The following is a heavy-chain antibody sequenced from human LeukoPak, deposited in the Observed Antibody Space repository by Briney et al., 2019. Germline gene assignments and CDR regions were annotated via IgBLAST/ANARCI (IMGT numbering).Heavy chain of an antibody. D-gene: IGHD6-13*01. CDR1: GGSIRSYY. CDR3: ARDREASAGYDAFDI. Sequence: PSETLSLTCAVCGGSIRSYYWSRIRQPPGKGLEWIGYIYYSGSTNYNPSLKSRVTISVDTSKNQFSLKLNSVTAADTAVYYCARDREASAGYDAFDIWGQGTMVTVSS. V-gene: IGHV4-59*01. CDR2: IYYSGST. J-gene: IGHJ3*02.